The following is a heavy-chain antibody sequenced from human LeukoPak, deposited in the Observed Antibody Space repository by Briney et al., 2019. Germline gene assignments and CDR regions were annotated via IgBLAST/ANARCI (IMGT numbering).Heavy chain of an antibody. J-gene: IGHJ1*01. D-gene: IGHD3-10*01. V-gene: IGHV1-2*04. CDR1: GYTFTGYY. CDR3: ATQGSGSYLFQH. Sequence: ASVKVSCKASGYTFTGYYMHWVRQAPGQGLEWMGWINPNSGGTNYAQKFQGWVTMTRDTSISTAYMELSRLRSDDTAMYYCATQGSGSYLFQHWGQGTLVTVSS. CDR2: INPNSGGT.